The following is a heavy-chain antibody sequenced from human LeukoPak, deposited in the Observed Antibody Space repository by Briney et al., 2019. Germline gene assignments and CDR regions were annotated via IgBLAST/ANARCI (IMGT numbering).Heavy chain of an antibody. V-gene: IGHV3-33*03. CDR1: GFTFRNYG. D-gene: IGHD1-14*01. CDR2: IWSDGNNR. Sequence: PGGSLRLSCATSGFTFRNYGMHWVRQATGKGLEWVSFIWSDGNNRFYADSVKGRFTISRDNAKNEVYLEMNNLRGADTAVYYCATGANLFQFWGQGTLVTVSS. J-gene: IGHJ4*02. CDR3: ATGANLFQF.